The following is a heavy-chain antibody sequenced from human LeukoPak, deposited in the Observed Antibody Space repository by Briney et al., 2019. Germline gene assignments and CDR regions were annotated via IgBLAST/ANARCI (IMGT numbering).Heavy chain of an antibody. Sequence: GGSLRLSCAASGFTFDDYVMHLVRQAPGKGLEWVSGIRWNSGSIGYADSVKGRFTISRDNAKNSLYLQMNSLRAEDTALYYCAKVRGRDILTGYFDYWGQGTLVTVSS. CDR1: GFTFDDYV. V-gene: IGHV3-9*01. D-gene: IGHD3-9*01. CDR3: AKVRGRDILTGYFDY. CDR2: IRWNSGSI. J-gene: IGHJ4*02.